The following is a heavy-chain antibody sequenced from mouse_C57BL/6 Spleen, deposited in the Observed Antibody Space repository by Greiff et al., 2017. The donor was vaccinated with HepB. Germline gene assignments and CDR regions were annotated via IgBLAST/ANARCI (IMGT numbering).Heavy chain of an antibody. Sequence: VQLQQSGPELVKPGASVKISCKASGYTFTDYYMNWVKQSHGKSLEWIGDINPNNGGTSYNQKFKGKATLTVDKSSSTAYMELRSLTSEDSAVYYCASALGDYWGQGTTLTVSS. CDR2: INPNNGGT. V-gene: IGHV1-26*01. CDR3: ASALGDY. J-gene: IGHJ2*01. CDR1: GYTFTDYY. D-gene: IGHD4-1*01.